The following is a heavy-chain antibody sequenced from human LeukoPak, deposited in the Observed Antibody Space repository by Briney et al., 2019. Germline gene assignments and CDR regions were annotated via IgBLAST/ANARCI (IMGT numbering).Heavy chain of an antibody. CDR1: GFTFSSYW. D-gene: IGHD3-10*01. CDR3: ARDQLWFGDWAYYYYYMDV. CDR2: IKQDGSEK. J-gene: IGHJ6*03. V-gene: IGHV3-7*01. Sequence: GGSLRLSCAASGFTFSSYWMSWVRQAPGKGLEWVANIKQDGSEKYYVDSVKGRFTISRDNAKNSLYLQMNSLRAEDTAAYYCARDQLWFGDWAYYYYYMDVWGKGTTVTISS.